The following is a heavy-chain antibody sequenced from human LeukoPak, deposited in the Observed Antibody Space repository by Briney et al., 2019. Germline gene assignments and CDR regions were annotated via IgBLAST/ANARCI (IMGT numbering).Heavy chain of an antibody. CDR2: INPNSGGT. CDR3: ASPKDDRYSGLDY. Sequence: ASVKVSCKASGYTFTGYYMHSVRQAPGQGLEWMGWINPNSGGTNYAQNFQGRVTMTRDTSISTAYMELSRLRSDDTAVYYCASPKDDRYSGLDYWRQGTLVTVSS. J-gene: IGHJ4*02. CDR1: GYTFTGYY. V-gene: IGHV1-2*02. D-gene: IGHD2-21*01.